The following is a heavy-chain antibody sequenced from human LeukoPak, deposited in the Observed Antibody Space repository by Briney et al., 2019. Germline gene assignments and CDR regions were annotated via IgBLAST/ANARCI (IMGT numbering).Heavy chain of an antibody. CDR2: IPYDGSNK. J-gene: IGHJ4*02. CDR3: AREVRHAMTPFFDY. V-gene: IGHV3-30-3*01. CDR1: GFTFGSYA. Sequence: GGSLRLSCAASGFTFGSYAMHWVRQAPGKGLEWVAVIPYDGSNKYYADSVKGRFTISRDNSKNTLYLQMNSLRAEDTAVYYCAREVRHAMTPFFDYWGQGTLVTVSS. D-gene: IGHD2-2*01.